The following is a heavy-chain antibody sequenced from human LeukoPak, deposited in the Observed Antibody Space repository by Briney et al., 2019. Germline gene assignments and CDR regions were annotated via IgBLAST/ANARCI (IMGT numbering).Heavy chain of an antibody. J-gene: IGHJ4*02. V-gene: IGHV4-39*01. CDR3: ARHGSGYSYGSQPFDY. CDR2: IYYSGST. Sequence: PSETLSLTCTVSGGSISSSSYYWGWIRQPPGKGLEWIGSIYYSGSTYYNPSLKSRVTISVDTSKNQFSLKLSSVTAADTAVYYCARHGSGYSYGSQPFDYWGQGTLVTVSS. CDR1: GGSISSSSYY. D-gene: IGHD5-18*01.